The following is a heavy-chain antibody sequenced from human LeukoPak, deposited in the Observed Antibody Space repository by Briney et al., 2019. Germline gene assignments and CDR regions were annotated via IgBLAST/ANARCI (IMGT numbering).Heavy chain of an antibody. V-gene: IGHV1-69*05. Sequence: GASVKVSCKASGGTFSSYAISWVRQAPGQGLEWMGGIIPIFGTANYAQKFQGRVTITTDESTSTAYMELSSLRSEDTAVYYCATPRWIFGVVNAFDIWGQGTMVTVSS. CDR2: IIPIFGTA. CDR3: ATPRWIFGVVNAFDI. J-gene: IGHJ3*02. D-gene: IGHD3-3*01. CDR1: GGTFSSYA.